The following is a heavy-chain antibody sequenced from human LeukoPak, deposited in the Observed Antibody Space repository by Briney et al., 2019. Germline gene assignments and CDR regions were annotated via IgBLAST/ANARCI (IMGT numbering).Heavy chain of an antibody. V-gene: IGHV4-4*07. CDR2: FSVSGST. CDR3: ARVYSSSWYWFDP. D-gene: IGHD6-13*01. CDR1: GASISNYY. Sequence: SETLSLTCTVSGASISNYYWSWIRQPAGKGLEWIGRFSVSGSTDYNPSLQSRVTMSVDTSKSQFSLKLSSVTAADTAVYYCARVYSSSWYWFDPWGQGTLVTVSS. J-gene: IGHJ5*02.